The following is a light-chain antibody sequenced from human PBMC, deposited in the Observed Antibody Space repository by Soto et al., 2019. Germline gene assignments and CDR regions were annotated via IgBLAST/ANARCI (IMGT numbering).Light chain of an antibody. Sequence: QSALTQPPSAPGSPGQSVTISCIGTSSDVGRYNYVSWYQHHPGKAPKLIIYEVTKRPSGVPDRFSGSKSANTASLTVSGLQADDEADYYCSSYVGSNNYVFGTGTKLTVL. CDR1: SSDVGRYNY. CDR3: SSYVGSNNYV. J-gene: IGLJ1*01. CDR2: EVT. V-gene: IGLV2-8*01.